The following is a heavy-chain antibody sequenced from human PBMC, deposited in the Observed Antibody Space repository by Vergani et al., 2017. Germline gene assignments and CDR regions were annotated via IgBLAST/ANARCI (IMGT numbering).Heavy chain of an antibody. V-gene: IGHV5-51*01. D-gene: IGHD2-2*01. CDR3: ARQSPGHCSSTSCWGWFDP. Sequence: EVQLVQSGAEVKKPGESLKISCKGSGYSFTSYWIGWVRQMPGKGLEWMGIIYPGDSDTRYSPSFQGQVTISADKSISTAYLQWSSLKASDTAMYYCARQSPGHCSSTSCWGWFDPWGQGTLVTVSS. CDR2: IYPGDSDT. J-gene: IGHJ5*02. CDR1: GYSFTSYW.